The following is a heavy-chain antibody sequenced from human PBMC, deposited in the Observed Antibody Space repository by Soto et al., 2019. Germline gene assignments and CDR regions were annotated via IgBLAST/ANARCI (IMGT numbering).Heavy chain of an antibody. J-gene: IGHJ4*02. CDR2: IWYDGSNK. V-gene: IGHV3-33*01. CDR1: GFTFSSYG. CDR3: ARDLYSGGWYDY. D-gene: IGHD6-19*01. Sequence: QVQLVESGGGVVQPGRSLRLSCAASGFTFSSYGMHWVRQAPGKGLEWVAVIWYDGSNKYYADSVKGRFTISRDNSKNTLYLQMNSLRAEDTAVYYCARDLYSGGWYDYWGQGTLVTVFS.